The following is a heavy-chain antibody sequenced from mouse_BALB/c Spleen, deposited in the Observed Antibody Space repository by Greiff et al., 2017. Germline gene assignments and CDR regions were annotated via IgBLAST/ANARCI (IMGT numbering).Heavy chain of an antibody. CDR3: ARRRVDYAMDY. V-gene: IGHV1S132*01. J-gene: IGHJ4*01. CDR2: IFPGTGTT. Sequence: VQLQQSGAELVKPGASVKLSCKTSGYTFTSYWIQWVKQRPGQGLGWIGEIFPGTGTTYYNEKFKGKATLTIDTSSSTAYMQLSSLTSEDSAVYFCARRRVDYAMDYWGQGTSVTVSS. D-gene: IGHD1-1*02. CDR1: GYTFTSYW.